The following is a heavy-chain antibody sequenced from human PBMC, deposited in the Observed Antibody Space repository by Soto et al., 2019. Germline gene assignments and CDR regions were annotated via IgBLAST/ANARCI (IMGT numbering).Heavy chain of an antibody. D-gene: IGHD3-3*01. CDR1: RGTLSSYA. Sequence: SVKGSCKASRGTLSSYAISLGRQGPGQRAGWMGGIIPIFGTANYAQKFQGRVTITADESTSTAYMELSSLRSEDTAVYYCARGVPSDFWSGYYTRYWFDPWGQGTLVTVSS. CDR3: ARGVPSDFWSGYYTRYWFDP. J-gene: IGHJ5*02. CDR2: IIPIFGTA. V-gene: IGHV1-69*01.